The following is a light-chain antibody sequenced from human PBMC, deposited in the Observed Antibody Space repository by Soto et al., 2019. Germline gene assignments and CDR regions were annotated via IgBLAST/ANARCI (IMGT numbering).Light chain of an antibody. CDR3: HQYGSSLLT. V-gene: IGKV3-20*01. CDR1: QSLSRTY. Sequence: EIVLTQSPGILYLSPGERATLSCSAGQSLSRTYLAWYQQKPGQAPRLLLHGASSRATGLRDRFSGSGSGTDYTLTISRLEPGDFAVYYCHQYGSSLLTFGGGTKVEIK. J-gene: IGKJ4*01. CDR2: GAS.